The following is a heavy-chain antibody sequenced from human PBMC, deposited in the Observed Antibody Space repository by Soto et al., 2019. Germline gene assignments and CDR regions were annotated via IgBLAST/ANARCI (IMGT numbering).Heavy chain of an antibody. D-gene: IGHD1-26*01. CDR2: INHSGST. V-gene: IGHV4-34*01. J-gene: IGHJ3*02. CDR3: ARTELTSAFDI. CDR1: GGSFSGYY. Sequence: PSETLSLTCAVYGGSFSGYYWSWIRQPPGKGLEWIGEINHSGSTNYNPSLKSRVTISVDTSKNQFSLKLSSVTAADTAVYYCARTELTSAFDIWGQGTMVTVSS.